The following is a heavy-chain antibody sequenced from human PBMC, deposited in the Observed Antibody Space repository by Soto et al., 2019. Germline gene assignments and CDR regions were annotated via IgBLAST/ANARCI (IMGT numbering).Heavy chain of an antibody. J-gene: IGHJ4*02. CDR3: ASHYDSSGYYYRGLDY. CDR1: GYTFTSYA. V-gene: IGHV1-3*01. Sequence: GASVKVSCKASGYTFTSYAMHWVRQAPGQRLEWMGWINAGNGNTKYSQKFQGRVTITADESTSTAYMELSSLGSEDTAVYYCASHYDSSGYYYRGLDYWGQGTLVTVSS. D-gene: IGHD3-22*01. CDR2: INAGNGNT.